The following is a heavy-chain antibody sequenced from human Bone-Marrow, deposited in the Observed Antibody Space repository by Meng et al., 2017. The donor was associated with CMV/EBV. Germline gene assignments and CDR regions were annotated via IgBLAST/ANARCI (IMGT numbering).Heavy chain of an antibody. Sequence: SETLSLTCTVSGGSISSYYWSWIRQPPGKGLEWIGSIYYSGSTYYNPSLKSRVTISVDTSMNQFSLKLSSVTAADTAVYYCASNFEDIVVVPAIFDYWGQGTLVTVSS. D-gene: IGHD2-2*01. CDR2: IYYSGST. CDR1: GGSISSYY. V-gene: IGHV4-59*12. CDR3: ASNFEDIVVVPAIFDY. J-gene: IGHJ4*02.